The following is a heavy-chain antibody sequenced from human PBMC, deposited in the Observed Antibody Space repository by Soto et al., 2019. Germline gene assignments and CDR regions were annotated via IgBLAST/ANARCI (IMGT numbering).Heavy chain of an antibody. CDR1: GYSFTSYW. CDR3: ARQGVVVPAAMPFPGHYYYYMDV. V-gene: IGHV5-51*01. J-gene: IGHJ6*03. CDR2: IYPGDSDT. Sequence: PGESLKISCQGSGYSFTSYWIGWVRQMPGKGLEWMGIIYPGDSDTRYSPSFQGQVTISADKSISTAYLQWSSLKASDTAMYYCARQGVVVPAAMPFPGHYYYYMDVWGKGTTVTVSS. D-gene: IGHD2-2*01.